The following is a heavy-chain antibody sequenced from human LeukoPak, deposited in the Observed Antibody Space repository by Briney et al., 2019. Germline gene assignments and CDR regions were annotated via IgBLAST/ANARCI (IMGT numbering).Heavy chain of an antibody. CDR1: GFTFSSDA. V-gene: IGHV3-23*01. D-gene: IGHD3-16*01. CDR3: AKDGYDLGDAFDI. Sequence: TGGSLRLSCAASGFTFSSDAMSWVRQAPGKGLEWGSAISGSGGSTYYTDSVKGRFTISKDKSKNTLYLQMNSPRAEDTAVYYCAKDGYDLGDAFDIWGQGTMVTVSS. J-gene: IGHJ3*02. CDR2: ISGSGGST.